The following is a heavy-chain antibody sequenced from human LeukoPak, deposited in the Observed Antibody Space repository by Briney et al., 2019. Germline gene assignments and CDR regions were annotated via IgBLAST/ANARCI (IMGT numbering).Heavy chain of an antibody. D-gene: IGHD3/OR15-3a*01. CDR2: ISYDGSNK. Sequence: GRSLRLSCAASGFTFSSYAMHWVRQAPGKGLEWVAVISYDGSNKYYADSVKGRFTISRDNSQNTLYLQMNSLRAEDTAVYHCARSGRVTYYYYMDVWGKGTTVTVSS. CDR3: ARSGRVTYYYYMDV. V-gene: IGHV3-30*01. CDR1: GFTFSSYA. J-gene: IGHJ6*03.